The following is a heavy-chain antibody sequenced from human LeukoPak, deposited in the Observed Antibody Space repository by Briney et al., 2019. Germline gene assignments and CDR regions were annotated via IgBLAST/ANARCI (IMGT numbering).Heavy chain of an antibody. Sequence: SETLSLTCAVYGGSFSGYYWSWIRQPPGKGLEWIGEINHSGSTNYNPSLKSRVTISVDTSKNQFSLKLSSVTAADTAVYYCARLPSIYDAFDIWGQGTVVTVSS. J-gene: IGHJ3*02. V-gene: IGHV4-34*01. D-gene: IGHD5/OR15-5a*01. CDR3: ARLPSIYDAFDI. CDR2: INHSGST. CDR1: GGSFSGYY.